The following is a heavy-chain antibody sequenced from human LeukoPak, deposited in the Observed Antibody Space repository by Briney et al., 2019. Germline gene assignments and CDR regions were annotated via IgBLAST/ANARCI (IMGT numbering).Heavy chain of an antibody. V-gene: IGHV4-30-2*01. CDR1: GFTFSSYA. D-gene: IGHD6-6*01. J-gene: IGHJ4*02. CDR3: ARTYSSSSDVDY. Sequence: LRLSCAVSGFTFSSYAMSWIRQPPGKGLEWIGYISHSGSSYYNPSLKSRVTISVDRSKNQFSLKLSSVTAADTAVYYCARTYSSSSDVDYWGQGTLVTVSS. CDR2: ISHSGSS.